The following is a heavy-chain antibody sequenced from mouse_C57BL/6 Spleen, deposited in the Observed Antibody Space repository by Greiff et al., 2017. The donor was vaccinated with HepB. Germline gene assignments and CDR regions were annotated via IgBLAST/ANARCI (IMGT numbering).Heavy chain of an antibody. CDR3: ARHGGLVLLRWYFDV. CDR1: GYTFTEYT. Sequence: VQRVESGAELVKPGASVKLSCKASGYTFTEYTIHWVKQRSGQGLEWIGWFYHGSGSIKYNEKFKDKATLTADKSSITVYMELSRLTSEDSAVYFCARHGGLVLLRWYFDVWGTGTTVTVSS. D-gene: IGHD1-1*01. CDR2: FYHGSGSI. V-gene: IGHV1-62-2*01. J-gene: IGHJ1*03.